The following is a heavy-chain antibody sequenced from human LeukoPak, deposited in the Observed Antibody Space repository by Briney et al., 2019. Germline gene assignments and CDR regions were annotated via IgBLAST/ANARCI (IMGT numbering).Heavy chain of an antibody. CDR3: AHVDSSGYYLLFDY. D-gene: IGHD3-22*01. V-gene: IGHV2-5*02. Sequence: VSGPTLFNPTQTLTLTCTFSGFSLSTRGVGVGWIPQPPGKALEWLALIYWDDDKLYSPSMKSRLTITKDTSKNQVVLTMTNMDPVDTATYYCAHVDSSGYYLLFDYWGQGTLVTVSS. J-gene: IGHJ4*02. CDR1: GFSLSTRGVG. CDR2: IYWDDDK.